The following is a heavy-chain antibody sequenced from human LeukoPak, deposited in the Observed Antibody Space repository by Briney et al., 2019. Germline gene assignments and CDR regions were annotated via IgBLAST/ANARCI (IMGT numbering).Heavy chain of an antibody. CDR1: AFTVSTFS. CDR2: ISDSGGTK. Sequence: GGSLTLAWAASAFTVSTFSIRCVRQPSGKWREWVSTISDSGGTKDSEDSVKGRLPISSEDSRTTLYLKMTSLRAEDTAVYYCSKKGEDENDGKPDWGQGTLVTVTS. J-gene: IGHJ4*02. D-gene: IGHD1-1*01. V-gene: IGHV3-23*01. CDR3: SKKGEDENDGKPD.